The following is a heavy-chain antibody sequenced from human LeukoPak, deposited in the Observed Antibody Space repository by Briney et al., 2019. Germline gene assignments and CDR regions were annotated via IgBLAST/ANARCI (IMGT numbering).Heavy chain of an antibody. J-gene: IGHJ3*01. CDR1: ANTFTNYG. V-gene: IGHV1-18*01. CDR2: FSPYNGDT. Sequence: GASVKVSCQASANTFTNYGVNWVRQAPGQRPEWMGWFSPYNGDTKHAPKLKGRVTLTVDTLTSTAYMELRTLISDDTATYYCAIWQGVSTWGGADVYDVWGQGTTVIVSS. CDR3: AIWQGVSTWGGADVYDV. D-gene: IGHD3-16*01.